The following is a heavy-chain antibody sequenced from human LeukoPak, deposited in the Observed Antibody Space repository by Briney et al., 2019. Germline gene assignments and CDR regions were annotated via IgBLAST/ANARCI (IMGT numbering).Heavy chain of an antibody. J-gene: IGHJ4*02. D-gene: IGHD3-16*01. CDR2: ISYLSSHV. V-gene: IGHV3-21*01. CDR1: GFTFRSYW. Sequence: GGSLRLSCVASGFTFRSYWMNWVRQAPGKGLEWVSSISYLSSHVYYGDSVKGRFSISRDNAKNSLYLQMNSLGAEDTAIYYCGRAFPPLRTSSAGDLWGQGILVTVSS. CDR3: GRAFPPLRTSSAGDL.